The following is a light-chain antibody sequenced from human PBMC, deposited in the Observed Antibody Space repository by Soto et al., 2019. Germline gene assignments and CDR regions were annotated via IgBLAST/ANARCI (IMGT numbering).Light chain of an antibody. Sequence: EIVMTQSPATLSVSPGERATLSCRASQSVSSNLAWYQQKPGQAPRLLIYAASTRATGIPARFSGSGSGTEFTLTISSLQSEDFAVYYCQQYNNWPLPFTFGPGTKVDIK. V-gene: IGKV3-15*01. CDR1: QSVSSN. J-gene: IGKJ3*01. CDR3: QQYNNWPLPFT. CDR2: AAS.